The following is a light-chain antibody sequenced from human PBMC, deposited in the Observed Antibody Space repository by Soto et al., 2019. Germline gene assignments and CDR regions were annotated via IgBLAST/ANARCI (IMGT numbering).Light chain of an antibody. J-gene: IGKJ1*01. CDR2: GAS. CDR3: QQYNSWLWT. Sequence: EIVMTQSPATVSVSPGEGCNLSSRASQSDSSKLAWYQQKPGQAHRLLIYGASTRATGIPARFSGSGSGTEFTLIISSLQSEESAVDDCQQYNSWLWTFGQGTKVDIK. V-gene: IGKV3-15*01. CDR1: QSDSSK.